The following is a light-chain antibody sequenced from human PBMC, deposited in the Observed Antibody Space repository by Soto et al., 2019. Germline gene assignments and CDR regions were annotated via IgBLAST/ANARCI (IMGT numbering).Light chain of an antibody. J-gene: IGKJ1*01. CDR3: LQDYGYPRT. CDR1: QRISCD. Sequence: AIQMTQSPSSLSASVGDRVTLTCRASQRISCDLAWYQQKPGKAPRLLIYAASHMTSGVPSRFSGSGSGTDFTLTISSLQAEDVATYYCLQDYGYPRTFGQGTKVEI. CDR2: AAS. V-gene: IGKV1-6*01.